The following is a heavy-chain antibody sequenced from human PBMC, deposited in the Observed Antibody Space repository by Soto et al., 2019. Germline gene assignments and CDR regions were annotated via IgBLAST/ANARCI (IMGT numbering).Heavy chain of an antibody. Sequence: GASVKVSCKASGGTFSSYAISWVRQAPGQGLEWMGGIIPIFGTANYAQKLQGRVTITADESTSTAYMELSSLRSEDTAVYYCARYIIDGSIAARNYYYYGMDVWGQGTTVTVSS. CDR1: GGTFSSYA. J-gene: IGHJ6*02. D-gene: IGHD6-6*01. CDR3: ARYIIDGSIAARNYYYYGMDV. CDR2: IIPIFGTA. V-gene: IGHV1-69*13.